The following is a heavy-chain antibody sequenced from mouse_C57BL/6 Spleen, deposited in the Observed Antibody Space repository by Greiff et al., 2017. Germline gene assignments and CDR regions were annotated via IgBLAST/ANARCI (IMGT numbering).Heavy chain of an antibody. CDR3: ASNWDGFAY. J-gene: IGHJ3*01. CDR1: GFTFSSYA. D-gene: IGHD4-1*01. CDR2: ISDGGSYT. V-gene: IGHV5-4*03. Sequence: DVMLVESGGGLVKPGGSLKLSCAASGFTFSSYAMSWVRQTPEKRLEWVATISDGGSYTYYPDNVKGRFTISRDNAENNLYLQMSHLKSEDTAMYYCASNWDGFAYWGQGTLVTVSA.